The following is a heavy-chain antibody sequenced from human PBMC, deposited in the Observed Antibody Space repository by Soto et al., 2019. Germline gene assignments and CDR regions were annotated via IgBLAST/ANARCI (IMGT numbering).Heavy chain of an antibody. D-gene: IGHD5-12*01. Sequence: QVQLVQSGAEVKKPGSSVKVSCKTSGGTFSNDIITWVRQAPGQGLEWMGWIIPLLDIANYAQKFQGRVTITADQSTSTPYMELNSLRSEDTAVYYCARDSPIGSTFSGYDAIDYWGQGTLVTVSS. CDR3: ARDSPIGSTFSGYDAIDY. V-gene: IGHV1-69*08. J-gene: IGHJ4*02. CDR1: GGTFSNDI. CDR2: IIPLLDIA.